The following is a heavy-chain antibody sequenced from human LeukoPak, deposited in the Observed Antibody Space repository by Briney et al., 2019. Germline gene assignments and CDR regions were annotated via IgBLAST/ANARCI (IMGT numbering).Heavy chain of an antibody. CDR3: AREGYSYDADNWFDP. V-gene: IGHV4-39*07. CDR2: TFYSGSS. Sequence: SETLSLTCTVSGDSISSSSYYWDWIRQPPGRGLEWIGSTFYSGSSYYNPSLKSRVTISVDTSKNQFSLKLRSVTAADTAVYYCAREGYSYDADNWFDPWGQGTLVTVSS. D-gene: IGHD5-18*01. J-gene: IGHJ5*02. CDR1: GDSISSSSYY.